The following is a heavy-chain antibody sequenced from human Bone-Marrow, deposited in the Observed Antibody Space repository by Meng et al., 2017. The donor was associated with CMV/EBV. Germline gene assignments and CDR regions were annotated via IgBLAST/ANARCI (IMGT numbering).Heavy chain of an antibody. CDR1: GGSVSSGSYY. CDR3: ARGRYCSSISCVNTVLYYYYGMDV. D-gene: IGHD2-2*01. V-gene: IGHV4-61*01. CDR2: IYYSGST. Sequence: SETLSLTCTVSGGSVSSGSYYWSWIRQPPGKGLEWIGYIYYSGSTNYNPSLKSRVTISVDTSKNQFSLKLSSVTAADTAVYYCARGRYCSSISCVNTVLYYYYGMDVWGQGTTVTVSS. J-gene: IGHJ6*02.